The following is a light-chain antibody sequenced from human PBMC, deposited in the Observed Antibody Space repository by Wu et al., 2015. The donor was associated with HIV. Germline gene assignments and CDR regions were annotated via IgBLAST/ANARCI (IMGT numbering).Light chain of an antibody. CDR3: QQGYS. J-gene: IGKJ2*03. V-gene: IGKV3-11*01. CDR1: QSIDIY. CDR2: GIS. Sequence: EIVLTQSPATLSLSPGERATLSCRASQSIDIYLAWYQQKPGQAPRLLIYGISTRATGVPARFSDSRSGTEFTLTISSIQSEDFAVYYCQQGYSFGQGTKLEI.